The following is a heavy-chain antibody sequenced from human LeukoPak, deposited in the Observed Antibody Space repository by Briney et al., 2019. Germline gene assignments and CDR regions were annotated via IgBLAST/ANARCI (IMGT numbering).Heavy chain of an antibody. CDR1: GYTFTSYS. J-gene: IGHJ4*02. CDR3: ARGGSSGYYGAYFDY. V-gene: IGHV1-18*01. CDR2: ISAYNGNT. Sequence: ASVKVSCKASGYTFTSYSISWVRQAPGQGLEWMGWISAYNGNTNYAQMLQGRVTMTTDTSTSTAYMELRSLRSDDTAVYYCARGGSSGYYGAYFDYWGQGTLVTVSS. D-gene: IGHD3-22*01.